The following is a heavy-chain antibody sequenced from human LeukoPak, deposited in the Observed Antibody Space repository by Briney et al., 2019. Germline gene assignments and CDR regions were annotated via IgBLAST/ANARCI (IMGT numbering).Heavy chain of an antibody. D-gene: IGHD3-9*01. V-gene: IGHV3-48*01. CDR3: ARMSTGYYDDY. CDR2: ISSSSTTI. J-gene: IGHJ4*02. CDR1: GFTFSTFG. Sequence: GGSLRLSCVASGFTFSTFGMNWVRQAPGKGLEWVSYISSSSTTIYYADSVTGRFTISRDDAKSSLCLQMNSLRAEDTALYYCARMSTGYYDDYWGQGTLVTVSS.